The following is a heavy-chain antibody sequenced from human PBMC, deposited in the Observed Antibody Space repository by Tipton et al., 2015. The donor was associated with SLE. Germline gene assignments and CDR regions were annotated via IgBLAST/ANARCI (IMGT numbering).Heavy chain of an antibody. CDR1: GGSISSYS. V-gene: IGHV4-4*07. D-gene: IGHD3-10*01. CDR3: ARDSGADAFDI. CDR2: IYTSGST. Sequence: LRLSCTVSGGSISSYSWSWIRQPAGKGLEWIGRIYTSGSTNYNPSLKSRVTISVDTSKNQFSLRLSSVTAADTAVYYCARDSGADAFDIWGRGTMVTVSS. J-gene: IGHJ3*02.